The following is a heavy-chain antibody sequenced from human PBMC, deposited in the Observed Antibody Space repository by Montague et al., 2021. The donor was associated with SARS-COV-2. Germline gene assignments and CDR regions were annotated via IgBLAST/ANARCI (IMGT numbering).Heavy chain of an antibody. D-gene: IGHD5-12*01. CDR3: ARVLTRGLRFDPYFDY. Sequence: SDTLSLTCTVSGGSISSYYWSWIRQPPGKGLEWIGYIYYSGSTNYNPSLKSRVTISVDTSKNQFSLKLSSVIAADTAVYYCARVLTRGLRFDPYFDYWGQGTMVTVSS. CDR2: IYYSGST. V-gene: IGHV4-59*07. CDR1: GGSISSYY. J-gene: IGHJ4*02.